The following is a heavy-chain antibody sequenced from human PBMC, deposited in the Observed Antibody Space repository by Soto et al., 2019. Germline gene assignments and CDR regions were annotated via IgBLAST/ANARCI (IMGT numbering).Heavy chain of an antibody. CDR3: ANGGYDRNDAFDI. Sequence: GGSLRLSCAATGFTFSSYGMHWVRQAPGKGLEWVAVISYDGSNKYYADSVKGRFTISRDNSKNTLYLQMNSLRAEDTAVYYCANGGYDRNDAFDIWGQGTMVTVSS. D-gene: IGHD3-22*01. CDR1: GFTFSSYG. CDR2: ISYDGSNK. J-gene: IGHJ3*02. V-gene: IGHV3-30*18.